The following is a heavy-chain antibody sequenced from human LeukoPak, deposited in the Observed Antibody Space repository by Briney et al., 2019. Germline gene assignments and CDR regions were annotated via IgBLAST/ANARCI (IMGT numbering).Heavy chain of an antibody. V-gene: IGHV1-8*03. CDR3: ARARGGVVVVAASKRYYYYYMDV. CDR1: GYTFTSYD. Sequence: ASVKVSCKASGYTFTSYDINWVRQATGQGLEWMGWMNPNSGNTGYAQKFQGRVTITRNTSISTAYMELSSLRSEDAAVYYCARARGGVVVVAASKRYYYYYMDVWGKGTTVTVSS. J-gene: IGHJ6*03. D-gene: IGHD2-15*01. CDR2: MNPNSGNT.